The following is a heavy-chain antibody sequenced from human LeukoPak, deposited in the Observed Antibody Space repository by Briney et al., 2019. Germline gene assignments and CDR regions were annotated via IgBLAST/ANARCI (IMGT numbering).Heavy chain of an antibody. J-gene: IGHJ5*02. CDR2: IITSLDSV. Sequence: SVKVSCKASGGTFSSFAFSWVRQAPGQGLEWMGRIITSLDSVNYAQKFQGRVTITADKSTSTAYMELSSLRSEDTAVYYCARAVDDSLAGYYWGDWFDPWGQGTPVTVSS. CDR1: GGTFSSFA. CDR3: ARAVDDSLAGYYWGDWFDP. V-gene: IGHV1-69*04. D-gene: IGHD3-9*01.